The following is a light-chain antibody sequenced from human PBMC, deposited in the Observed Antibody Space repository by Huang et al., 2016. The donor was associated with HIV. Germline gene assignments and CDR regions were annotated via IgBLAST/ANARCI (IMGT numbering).Light chain of an antibody. Sequence: EALLTQSPDTLSLSPGVRATLSCRASQIISSAFVAWYQQKPGQAPRLLIEGAANRATGIPDRFSGSGSGTDVTLIISRLEPEDFALYYCQQYGYSPLFTFGPGTKVDIK. CDR3: QQYGYSPLFT. J-gene: IGKJ3*01. CDR1: QIISSAF. V-gene: IGKV3-20*01. CDR2: GAA.